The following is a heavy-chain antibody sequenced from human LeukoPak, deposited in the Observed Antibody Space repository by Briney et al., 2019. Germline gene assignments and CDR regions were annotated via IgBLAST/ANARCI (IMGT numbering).Heavy chain of an antibody. CDR3: AKDGYYGSSYYYYYMDV. CDR1: GFTFDDYA. CDR2: ISWNSGSI. V-gene: IGHV3-9*01. Sequence: GGSLRLSCAASGFTFDDYAMHWVRQAPGKGLECVSGISWNSGSIGYADSVKGRFTISRDNAKNSLYLQMNSLRAEDTALYYCAKDGYYGSSYYYYYMDVWGKGTTVTISS. D-gene: IGHD3-10*01. J-gene: IGHJ6*03.